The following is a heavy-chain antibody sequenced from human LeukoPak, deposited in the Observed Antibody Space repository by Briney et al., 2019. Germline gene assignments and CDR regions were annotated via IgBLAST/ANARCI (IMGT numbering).Heavy chain of an antibody. J-gene: IGHJ4*02. CDR1: GGSFSGYY. CDR3: ARGRDGYNL. Sequence: SETLSLTCAVYGGSFSGYYWSWIRQPPGKGLEWIGEINHSGSTNYNPSLKSRVTISVDTSKNQFSLKLSSVTAADTAVYYCARGRDGYNLWGQGTLVTVSS. CDR2: INHSGST. V-gene: IGHV4-34*01. D-gene: IGHD5-24*01.